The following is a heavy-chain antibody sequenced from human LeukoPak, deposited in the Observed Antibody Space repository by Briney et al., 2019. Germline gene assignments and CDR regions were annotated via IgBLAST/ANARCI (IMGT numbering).Heavy chain of an antibody. CDR1: GGTFNNYA. D-gene: IGHD6-13*01. V-gene: IGHV1-69*06. CDR2: IIPIFGSS. Sequence: SVKVSCKASGGTFNNYAINWVRQAPGQGLEWMGGIIPIFGSSNYAQKFQGRVTITADKSTSTAYMELSGLRSEDTAVYYCARSGIIAAAGPYYFDYWGQGTLVTVSS. J-gene: IGHJ4*02. CDR3: ARSGIIAAAGPYYFDY.